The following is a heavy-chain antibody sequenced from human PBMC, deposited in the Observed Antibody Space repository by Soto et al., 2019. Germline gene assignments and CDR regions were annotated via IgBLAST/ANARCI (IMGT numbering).Heavy chain of an antibody. J-gene: IGHJ4*02. CDR2: INPNSGGT. CDR1: GYTFTGYY. Sequence: ALVKLSCKASGYTFTGYYMHWVRQAPGQGLEWMGWINPNSGGTNYAQKFQGRVTMTRDTSISTAYMELSRLRSDDTAVYYCALASSGYYSLFDYWGQGTLVTVSS. V-gene: IGHV1-2*02. CDR3: ALASSGYYSLFDY. D-gene: IGHD3-22*01.